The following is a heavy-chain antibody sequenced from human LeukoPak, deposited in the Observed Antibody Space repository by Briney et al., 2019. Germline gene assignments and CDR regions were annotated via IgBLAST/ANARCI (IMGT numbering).Heavy chain of an antibody. CDR3: ARDPGYESWSPFWGGMDV. Sequence: GGSLRLSCAASESTFSSSWMHWVRQAPGKGLVWVSRITRDGSSTTYADSVKGRFTTSRDNAKNTLYLQMDSLRDDDTAVYYCARDPGYESWSPFWGGMDVWGNGTTVIVSS. CDR1: ESTFSSSW. D-gene: IGHD3-16*01. V-gene: IGHV3-74*01. CDR2: ITRDGSST. J-gene: IGHJ6*04.